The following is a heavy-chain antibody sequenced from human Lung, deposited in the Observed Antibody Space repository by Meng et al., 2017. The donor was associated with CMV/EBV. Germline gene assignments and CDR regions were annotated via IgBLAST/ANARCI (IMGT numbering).Heavy chain of an antibody. CDR1: GFTFSSYW. D-gene: IGHD3-22*01. Sequence: GESLKISCAASGFTFSSYWMSWVRQAPGKGLEWVANIKQDGSEKYYVDSVKGRFAVSRDNSKNTLFLQLNSLRPEDTAVYYCAKPGHRTTWLCDSRGRGTLVTVSS. CDR3: AKPGHRTTWLCDS. J-gene: IGHJ4*02. V-gene: IGHV3-7*01. CDR2: IKQDGSEK.